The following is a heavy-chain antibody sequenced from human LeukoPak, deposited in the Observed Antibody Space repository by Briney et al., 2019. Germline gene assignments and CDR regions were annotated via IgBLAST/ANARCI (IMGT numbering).Heavy chain of an antibody. V-gene: IGHV3-33*08. CDR3: ARDYAHSYGQFDY. Sequence: GGSLRLSCAASGFTFSHYAMHWVRQAPDKGLEWVAVIWYDGSNKYFADSVKGRFTISRDNSKNTLFLQMNTLRAEDTALYYCARDYAHSYGQFDYWGQGTLVTVSS. CDR2: IWYDGSNK. D-gene: IGHD2-2*01. CDR1: GFTFSHYA. J-gene: IGHJ4*02.